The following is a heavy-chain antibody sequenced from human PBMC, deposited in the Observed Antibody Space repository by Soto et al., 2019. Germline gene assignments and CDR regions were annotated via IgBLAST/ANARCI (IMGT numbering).Heavy chain of an antibody. D-gene: IGHD2-15*01. CDR2: IFHGGNT. CDR3: ARARWYDAFDV. J-gene: IGHJ3*01. Sequence: PSETLSLTRAVSGFFISSGNYWGWIRKPPGKGLEWIGSIFHGGNTYYNPSLKSRVTISVDMSKNQFSLKLNSVTAADTAVYYCARARWYDAFDVWGQGTVVTVSS. CDR1: GFFISSGNY. V-gene: IGHV4-38-2*01.